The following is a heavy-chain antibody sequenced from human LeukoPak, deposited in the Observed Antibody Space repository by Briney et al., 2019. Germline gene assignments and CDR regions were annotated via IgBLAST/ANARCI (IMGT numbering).Heavy chain of an antibody. Sequence: GGSLILSCAASGFTFSSYDMHWVRQAPGRGLEWVSAIGIAGDTYYPDSVKGRFTISRENAKNSMYLQMNSLKDGDTAVYYCIRGGIQVSGIDAFDIWGQGTMVTVSS. D-gene: IGHD5/OR15-5a*01. CDR2: IGIAGDT. CDR1: GFTFSSYD. J-gene: IGHJ3*02. V-gene: IGHV3-13*01. CDR3: IRGGIQVSGIDAFDI.